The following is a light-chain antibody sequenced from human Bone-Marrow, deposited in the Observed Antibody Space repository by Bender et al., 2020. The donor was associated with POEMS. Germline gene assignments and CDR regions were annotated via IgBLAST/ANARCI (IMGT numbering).Light chain of an antibody. CDR1: SIGRHP. J-gene: IGLJ3*02. CDR2: ADD. Sequence: QSVLTQPPSASGTPGQRVTISCSGGSIGRHPINWYQQLPGTAPRLVIYADDRRPSGVPNRFSASRSGASASLAVSGGQSEGAAGYYCAGWGERRGAWLFGGGTKLTVL. CDR3: AGWGERRGAWL. V-gene: IGLV1-44*01.